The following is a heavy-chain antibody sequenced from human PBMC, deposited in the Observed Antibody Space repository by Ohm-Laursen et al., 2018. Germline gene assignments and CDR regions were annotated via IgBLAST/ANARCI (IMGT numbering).Heavy chain of an antibody. CDR1: GFTFSSYG. CDR2: IHSDGST. CDR3: AVGSPAKYNAYDYYYGMDV. J-gene: IGHJ6*02. V-gene: IGHV3-66*01. D-gene: IGHD5-12*01. Sequence: SLRLSCAASGFTFSSYGMHWVRQAPGMRLECVSVIHSDGSTYYADSVKGRFTSTRDNSKNTLYLQMNSLRAEDTAVYYCAVGSPAKYNAYDYYYGMDVWGQGTTVTVSS.